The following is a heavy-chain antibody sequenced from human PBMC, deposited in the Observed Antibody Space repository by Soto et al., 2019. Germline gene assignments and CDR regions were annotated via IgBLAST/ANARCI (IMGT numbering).Heavy chain of an antibody. D-gene: IGHD2-2*01. CDR1: GLSFRTYT. CDR2: ISGSGGSP. V-gene: IGHV3-23*01. J-gene: IGHJ5*01. CDR3: AKDLGSTNCFDS. Sequence: PGGSLRLSCAASGLSFRTYTMSWVRQAPGKGLEWLSVISGSGGSPSYADSVQGRFIISRDNARNTLFLHMNGLRAEDTAIYYCAKDLGSTNCFDSWGQGTLVTVSS.